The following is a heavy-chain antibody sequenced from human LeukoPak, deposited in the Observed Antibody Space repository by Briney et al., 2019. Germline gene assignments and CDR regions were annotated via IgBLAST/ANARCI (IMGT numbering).Heavy chain of an antibody. CDR1: GFTFSDYY. CDR2: ISSSGSTI. D-gene: IGHD5-12*01. Sequence: GGSLRLSCAASGFTFSDYYMSWIRQAPGKGLEWVSYISSSGSTIYYADSVKGRFTISRDNAKNSLYLQMNSLRAEDTAVYYCAKHRVDYNWFDPWGQGTLVTVSS. V-gene: IGHV3-11*04. J-gene: IGHJ5*02. CDR3: AKHRVDYNWFDP.